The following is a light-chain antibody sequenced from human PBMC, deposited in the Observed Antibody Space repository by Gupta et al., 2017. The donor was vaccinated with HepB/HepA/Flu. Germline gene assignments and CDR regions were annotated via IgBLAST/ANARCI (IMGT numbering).Light chain of an antibody. CDR1: QSVFYSSNNKNY. Sequence: DIVMTQSPDSLAVSLGERATINCKSSQSVFYSSNNKNYLTWYQQKPGQPPKLLIYWASTRQSGVPDRFSGSGSGTDFTLTISSLQAEDVAVYYCQQEDSTPYTFGGGTKVEIK. CDR2: WAS. V-gene: IGKV4-1*01. CDR3: QQEDSTPYT. J-gene: IGKJ4*01.